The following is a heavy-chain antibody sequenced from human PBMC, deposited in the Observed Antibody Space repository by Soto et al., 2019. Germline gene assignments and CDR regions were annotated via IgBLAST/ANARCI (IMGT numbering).Heavy chain of an antibody. V-gene: IGHV1-8*01. Sequence: ASVKVSCKASGYTFTSYDINWVRQATGQGLEWMGWMNPNSGNTGYAQKFQGRVTMTSDTSISTAYMELSSLRSEDTAVYYCARVSPGSGWHLESDYWGQGTLVTVSS. CDR3: ARVSPGSGWHLESDY. D-gene: IGHD6-19*01. CDR1: GYTFTSYD. CDR2: MNPNSGNT. J-gene: IGHJ4*02.